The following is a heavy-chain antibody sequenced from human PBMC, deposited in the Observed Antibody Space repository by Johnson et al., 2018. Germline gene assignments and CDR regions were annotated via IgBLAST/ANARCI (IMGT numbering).Heavy chain of an antibody. CDR2: ISYDGFNK. D-gene: IGHD6-19*01. CDR3: PKGFSRWYFDS. J-gene: IGHJ4*02. V-gene: IGHV3-30*18. Sequence: VQLVESGGGVVQPGRSLRLSCAASGFTFSSYVMHWVRQAPGKGLEWVAFISYDGFNKYYADSVKGRFTISRDKSRNTWYLQMNNLRPEDTAVYYCPKGFSRWYFDSWSQGTRVTVSS. CDR1: GFTFSSYV.